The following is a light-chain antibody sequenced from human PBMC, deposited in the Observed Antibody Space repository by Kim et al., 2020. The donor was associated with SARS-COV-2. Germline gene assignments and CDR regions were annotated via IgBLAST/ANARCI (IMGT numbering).Light chain of an antibody. CDR3: SSYTSSNTPV. CDR1: SSDIGGYNY. CDR2: DVN. J-gene: IGLJ1*01. Sequence: QSALTQPASVSGSPGQSITISCTGTSSDIGGYNYVSWYQQHPGKAPKLMIYDVNNRPSGVSNRFSGSKSGNTASLTISGLQAEDEADYYCSSYTSSNTPVFGAGTKVTVL. V-gene: IGLV2-14*03.